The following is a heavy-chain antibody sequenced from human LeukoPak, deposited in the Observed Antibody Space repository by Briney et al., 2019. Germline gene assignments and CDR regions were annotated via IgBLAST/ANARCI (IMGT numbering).Heavy chain of an antibody. J-gene: IGHJ4*02. CDR1: GDSVCSGSYY. CDR3: ASVDRGWFAVGEY. Sequence: SETLSLTCIVSGDSVCSGSYYWGWIRQPPGKGLEWIGSIYYSGSTYYNPSLKSRVTISVDTSKNQFSLKLTSVTAADTAVYYCASVDRGWFAVGEYWGQGTLVTVSS. V-gene: IGHV4-39*01. D-gene: IGHD3-10*01. CDR2: IYYSGST.